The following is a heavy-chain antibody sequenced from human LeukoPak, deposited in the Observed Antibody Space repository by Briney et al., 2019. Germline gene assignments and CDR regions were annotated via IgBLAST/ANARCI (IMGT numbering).Heavy chain of an antibody. CDR2: LSYGAT. D-gene: IGHD4-11*01. CDR3: AGDSNSRRFGY. J-gene: IGHJ4*02. V-gene: IGHV4-38-2*02. Sequence: SETLSLTCAVSGDSISRGNYWGWIRQPPGKGLEWIGTLSYGATYYTPSLKSRVTISSDTSKNEFSLKLTSVTAADTAIYYCAGDSNSRRFGYWGQGTLVTVSS. CDR1: GDSISRGNY.